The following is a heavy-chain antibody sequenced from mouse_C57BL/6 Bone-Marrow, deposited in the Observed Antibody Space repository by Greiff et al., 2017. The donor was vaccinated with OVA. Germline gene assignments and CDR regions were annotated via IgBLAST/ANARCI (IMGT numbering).Heavy chain of an antibody. CDR1: GYTFTSYW. J-gene: IGHJ4*01. V-gene: IGHV1-64*01. CDR2: LHPNSGST. D-gene: IGHD2-12*01. Sequence: QVQLQQPGAELVKPGASVKLSCKASGYTFTSYWMHWVKQRPGRGLEWIGMLHPNSGSTNYNEKFKSKATLTVAKSSLPAYRQLSSLTSEDSAVSYCERDSNDPLYAMDYWGQGTSVTVSS. CDR3: ERDSNDPLYAMDY.